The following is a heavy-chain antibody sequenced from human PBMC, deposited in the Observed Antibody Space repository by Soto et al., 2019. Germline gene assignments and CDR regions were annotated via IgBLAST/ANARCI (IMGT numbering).Heavy chain of an antibody. Sequence: QVQLVQSGAEVKKPGSSVKVSCKASGGTFSSYTISWVRQAPGQGLEWMGRIIPILGIANYAQKFQGRVTITADKSTSTAYMERSSLRSEDTAVYYCAYSSSWYYYYGMDVWGQGTTVTVSS. V-gene: IGHV1-69*02. CDR1: GGTFSSYT. CDR3: AYSSSWYYYYGMDV. D-gene: IGHD6-13*01. CDR2: IIPILGIA. J-gene: IGHJ6*02.